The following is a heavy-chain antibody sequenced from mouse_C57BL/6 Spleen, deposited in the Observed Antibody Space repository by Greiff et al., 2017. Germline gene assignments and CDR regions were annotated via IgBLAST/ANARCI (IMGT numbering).Heavy chain of an antibody. CDR2: IHPSDSDT. CDR1: GYTFTSYW. CDR3: AICYSNYEEFAY. Sequence: VQLQQSGAELVKPGASVKVSCKASGYTFTSYWMHWVKQRPGQGLEWIGRIHPSDSDTNYNQKFKGKATLTVDKSSSTAYMQLSSLTSEDSAVYYCAICYSNYEEFAYWGQGTLVTVSA. D-gene: IGHD2-5*01. J-gene: IGHJ3*01. V-gene: IGHV1-74*01.